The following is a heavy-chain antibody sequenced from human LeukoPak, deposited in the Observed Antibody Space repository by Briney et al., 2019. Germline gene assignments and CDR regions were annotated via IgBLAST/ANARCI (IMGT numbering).Heavy chain of an antibody. V-gene: IGHV4-59*01. CDR2: IYYSGST. CDR3: ARGSYCSSTSCYSNDAFDI. Sequence: PSETLSLTCTVSGGSISSYYWSWIRQPPGEGLEWIGYIYYSGSTNYNPSLKSRVTISVDTSKNQFSLKLSSVTAADTAVYYCARGSYCSSTSCYSNDAFDIWGQGTMVTVSS. CDR1: GGSISSYY. J-gene: IGHJ3*02. D-gene: IGHD2-2*01.